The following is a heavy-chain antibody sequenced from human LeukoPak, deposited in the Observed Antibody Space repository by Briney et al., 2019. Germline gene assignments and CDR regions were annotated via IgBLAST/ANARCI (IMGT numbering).Heavy chain of an antibody. Sequence: SETLSLTCTVSGGSISSYYWSWIRQPPGKGLEWIGYIYYSGSTNYNPSLKSRVTISVDTPKNQFSLKLSSVTAADTAVYYCARGTVEDSYGYGLDSYYYMDVWGKGTTVTVSS. V-gene: IGHV4-59*01. CDR2: IYYSGST. D-gene: IGHD5-18*01. CDR3: ARGTVEDSYGYGLDSYYYMDV. CDR1: GGSISSYY. J-gene: IGHJ6*03.